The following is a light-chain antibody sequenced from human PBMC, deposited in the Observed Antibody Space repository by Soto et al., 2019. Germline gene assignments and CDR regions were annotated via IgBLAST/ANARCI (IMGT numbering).Light chain of an antibody. CDR3: QQRNIWPPVT. J-gene: IGKJ5*01. V-gene: IGKV3-11*01. CDR1: PSVTNF. Sequence: EIVGTQSPATLSLSPWERATLSCRASPSVTNFLAWYQQKPGQAPRLLIYGAFNRATGIPARFSGSGSGTDFTLTISSLEPEDSAIYYCQQRNIWPPVTFGQGTRPAIK. CDR2: GAF.